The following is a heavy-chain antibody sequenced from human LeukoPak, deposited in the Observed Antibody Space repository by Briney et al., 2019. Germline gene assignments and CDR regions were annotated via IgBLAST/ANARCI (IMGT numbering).Heavy chain of an antibody. D-gene: IGHD2-21*01. J-gene: IGHJ6*03. Sequence: ASVKVSCKASGYTFTGYYMHWVRQAPGQGLEWMGRINPNSGGTNYAQKFQARVTMTRDTSISTAYMELSRLRSDDTAVYYCARERVVRSLGYMDVWGKGTTVTVSS. CDR2: INPNSGGT. CDR3: ARERVVRSLGYMDV. V-gene: IGHV1-2*06. CDR1: GYTFTGYY.